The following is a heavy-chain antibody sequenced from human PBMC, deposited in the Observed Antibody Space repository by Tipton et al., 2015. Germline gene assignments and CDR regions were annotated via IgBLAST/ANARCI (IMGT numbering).Heavy chain of an antibody. CDR3: ARSRGASDSGGLAGY. CDR2: ISYTGGT. V-gene: IGHV4-31*02. Sequence: LRLSCTVYGGSFSNDYWSWIRQHPGKGLEWIGYISYTGGTYYNPSLKSRLTISSDASKNQFSLNLSSVTAADTAVYYCARSRGASDSGGLAGYWGQGTLVTVSS. CDR1: GGSFSNDY. J-gene: IGHJ4*02. D-gene: IGHD2-15*01.